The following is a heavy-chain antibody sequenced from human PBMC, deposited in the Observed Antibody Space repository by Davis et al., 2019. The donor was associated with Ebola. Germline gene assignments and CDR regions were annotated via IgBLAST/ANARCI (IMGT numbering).Heavy chain of an antibody. CDR2: IKQDGSEK. V-gene: IGHV3-7*01. D-gene: IGHD6-19*01. Sequence: GESLKIFCAASGFTFSSYWMSWVRQAPGKGLEWVANIKQDGSEKYYVDSVKGRFTISRDNAKNSLYLQMNSLRAEDTAVYYCARDQPFVAVANYWGQGTLVTVSS. CDR3: ARDQPFVAVANY. CDR1: GFTFSSYW. J-gene: IGHJ4*02.